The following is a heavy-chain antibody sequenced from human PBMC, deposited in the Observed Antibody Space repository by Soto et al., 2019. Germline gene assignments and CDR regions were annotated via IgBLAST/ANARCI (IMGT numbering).Heavy chain of an antibody. D-gene: IGHD5-12*01. Sequence: SETLSLTCAVYGGSFSGYYWSWIRQPPGKGLEWIGEINHSGSTNYNPSLKSRVTISIDKSKNQFSLKLKSVTAADTAVYYCARESGDIVATGIDYWGQGTLVTVSS. V-gene: IGHV4-34*01. J-gene: IGHJ4*02. CDR3: ARESGDIVATGIDY. CDR1: GGSFSGYY. CDR2: INHSGST.